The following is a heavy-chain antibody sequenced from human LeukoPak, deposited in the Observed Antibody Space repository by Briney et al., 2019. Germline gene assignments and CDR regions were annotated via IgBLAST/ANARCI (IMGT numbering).Heavy chain of an antibody. V-gene: IGHV3-7*03. Sequence: ETLSLTCTVSGGSISSSSYYWGWIRQPPGKGLEWVANIKQDGSEKFYVDSVKGRFTISRDNAKNSVYLQMNSLRAEDTAVYYCARGPGFLFDYCGQGTLVTVSP. CDR3: ARGPGFLFDY. CDR2: IKQDGSEK. CDR1: GGSISSSSYY. D-gene: IGHD3-10*01. J-gene: IGHJ4*02.